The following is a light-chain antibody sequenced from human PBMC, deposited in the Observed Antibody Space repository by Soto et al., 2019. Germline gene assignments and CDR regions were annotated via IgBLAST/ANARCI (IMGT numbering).Light chain of an antibody. Sequence: DIKMTQSPSTLSASVGDRVTITCRASQSISSWLAWYRQKPGKAPKLLIYKASSLESGVPSRFSGSGAGTDFTLTISSLQPDDVATYYCQQYNSYSLTFGGGTKVDIK. V-gene: IGKV1-5*03. CDR2: KAS. CDR3: QQYNSYSLT. CDR1: QSISSW. J-gene: IGKJ4*01.